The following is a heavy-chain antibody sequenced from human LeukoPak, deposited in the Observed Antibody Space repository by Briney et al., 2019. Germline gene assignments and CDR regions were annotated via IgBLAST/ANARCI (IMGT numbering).Heavy chain of an antibody. J-gene: IGHJ4*02. CDR1: GGSISSYY. D-gene: IGHD3-10*01. CDR3: ARGRSGHGGLDY. V-gene: IGHV4-4*07. CDR2: IYTSGST. Sequence: SESLSLTRTVPGGSISSYYWSWIRQPAGKRLEWIGRIYTSGSTNYNPSLKSRVTMSVDTSKNQFSLKLSSVTAADTAVYYCARGRSGHGGLDYWGQGTLVTVSS.